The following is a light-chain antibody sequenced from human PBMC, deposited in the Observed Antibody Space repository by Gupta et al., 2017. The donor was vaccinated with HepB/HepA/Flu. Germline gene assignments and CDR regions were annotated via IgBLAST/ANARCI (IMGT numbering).Light chain of an antibody. CDR1: SGSIASNY. J-gene: IGLJ3*02. V-gene: IGLV6-57*03. CDR3: PSSDRSNQGV. Sequence: NFMLTQPHSVSESPGKTVTISCTRSSGSIASNYVQWYQQRPGSAPTTVIYEENQRPSGVPDRFAGSIDSSSTSASLYTSGLKTEDESDDDCPSSDRSNQGVFGGGTQLTV. CDR2: EEN.